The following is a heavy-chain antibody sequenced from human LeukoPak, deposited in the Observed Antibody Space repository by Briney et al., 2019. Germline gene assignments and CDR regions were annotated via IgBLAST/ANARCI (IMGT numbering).Heavy chain of an antibody. CDR3: ASNYEIAAAGTTYYGMDG. D-gene: IGHD6-13*01. J-gene: IGHJ6*04. V-gene: IGHV1-69*04. Sequence: SVKDSCKTAGGNFCSYAMSWVGHAPGQRREWLGRIISLLGLATCAKKSQRRVTITADKATSTAYMELSSLRSEDTAVYYCASNYEIAAAGTTYYGMDGWGKGTTVTVSS. CDR2: IISLLGLA. CDR1: GGNFCSYA.